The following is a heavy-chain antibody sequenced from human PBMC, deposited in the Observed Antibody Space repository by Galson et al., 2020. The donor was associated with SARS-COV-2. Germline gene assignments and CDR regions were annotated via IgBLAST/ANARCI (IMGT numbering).Heavy chain of an antibody. CDR3: ARGLELDFWSGNYSGAMDV. Sequence: SETLSLTCAVYGGSFSAYYWGWIRQPPGKGLEWIGEINHGGSTKYNPSLKSRVTISVDTSKNQFSLKLNSLTAADTAVYYCARGLELDFWSGNYSGAMDVWGQGSTVTVSS. V-gene: IGHV4-34*01. CDR2: INHGGST. J-gene: IGHJ6*02. D-gene: IGHD3-3*01. CDR1: GGSFSAYY.